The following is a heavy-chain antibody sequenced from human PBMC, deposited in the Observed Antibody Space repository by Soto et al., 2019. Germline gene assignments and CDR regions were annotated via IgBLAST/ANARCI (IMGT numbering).Heavy chain of an antibody. CDR1: GFTFSTYS. CDR3: ATGIGNPSYFAY. CDR2: ISGNSVTI. J-gene: IGHJ4*02. Sequence: GGSLRLSCAASGFTFSTYSMSWVRQAPGKGLEWVSIISGNSVTIAYADSAKGRFTISRDNSKNMLYLQMGSLRAEDTAVYYCATGIGNPSYFAYWGQG. D-gene: IGHD1-1*01. V-gene: IGHV3-23*01.